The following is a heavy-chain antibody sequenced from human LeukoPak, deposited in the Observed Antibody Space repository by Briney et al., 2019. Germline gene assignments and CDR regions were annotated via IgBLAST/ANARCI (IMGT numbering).Heavy chain of an antibody. CDR3: ARDSLGIAVASAWFDP. V-gene: IGHV4-39*06. Sequence: PSETLSLTCTVSGGSISSSSYYWGWIRQPPGKGLVWIGSIYYSGSTYYNPSLKSRVTMSVDTSKNQFPLKLSSVTAEDTAVYYCARDSLGIAVASAWFDPWGQGTLVTVSS. CDR1: GGSISSSSYY. J-gene: IGHJ5*02. CDR2: IYYSGST. D-gene: IGHD6-19*01.